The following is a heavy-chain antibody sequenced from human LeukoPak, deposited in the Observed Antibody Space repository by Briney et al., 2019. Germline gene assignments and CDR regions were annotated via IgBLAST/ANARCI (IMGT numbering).Heavy chain of an antibody. V-gene: IGHV4-38-2*01. J-gene: IGHJ4*02. CDR3: ARLRVSRGDNYFDY. Sequence: NPSETLSLTXAVSGYSISSGCYWGWIRQPPGKGLERIGSIYHSGSTYYNPSLKSRVTISVDTSKNQFSLKLSSVTAADTAVYYCARLRVSRGDNYFDYWGQGTLVTVSS. D-gene: IGHD3-16*01. CDR1: GYSISSGCY. CDR2: IYHSGST.